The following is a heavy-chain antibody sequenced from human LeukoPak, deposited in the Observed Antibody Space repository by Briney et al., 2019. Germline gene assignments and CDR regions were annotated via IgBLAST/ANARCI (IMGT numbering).Heavy chain of an antibody. CDR1: GYSISSGYY. J-gene: IGHJ4*02. Sequence: PSETLSLTCAVSGYSISSGYYWGWIRQPPGEGLEWIGSIYHGGSTYYNPSLKSRVTMSVDTSKNQFSLKLSSVPAAYTAVYYCARAYCTTTSCYGRYFDYWGQGTLVTVSS. D-gene: IGHD2-2*01. CDR3: ARAYCTTTSCYGRYFDY. CDR2: IYHGGST. V-gene: IGHV4-38-2*01.